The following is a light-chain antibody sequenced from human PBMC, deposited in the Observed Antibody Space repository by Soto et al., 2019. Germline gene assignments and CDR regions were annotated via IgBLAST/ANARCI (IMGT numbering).Light chain of an antibody. CDR3: QQHESYPRT. CDR2: TAS. V-gene: IGKV1-5*03. Sequence: DIQMTQSPSTLSASVGDRVTITCRASQSINTWLAWYQQKPGKAPRLLIYTASILESGVPSRFSGSGSGTEFTLTISSLQPDDFATYYCQQHESYPRTFGQGTKVEIK. CDR1: QSINTW. J-gene: IGKJ1*01.